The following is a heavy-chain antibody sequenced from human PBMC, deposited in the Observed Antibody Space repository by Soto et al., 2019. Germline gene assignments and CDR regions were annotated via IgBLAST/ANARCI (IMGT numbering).Heavy chain of an antibody. Sequence: QVQLVESGGGVVQPGRSLRLSCAASGFPFSTYGVHWVREGPGKGLEWVAVISYDGSNKFYADSVKGRFTISRDNSKNTLYLQMNGLRPDDTALYYCVGGQYYFDYRGQGTLVTVSS. CDR3: VGGQYYFDY. CDR2: ISYDGSNK. CDR1: GFPFSTYG. D-gene: IGHD3-10*01. V-gene: IGHV3-30*03. J-gene: IGHJ4*02.